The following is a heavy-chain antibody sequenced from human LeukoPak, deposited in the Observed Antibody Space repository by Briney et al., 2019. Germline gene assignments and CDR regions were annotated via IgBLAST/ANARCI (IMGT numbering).Heavy chain of an antibody. CDR2: IYYSGST. Sequence: TFSSYAMSWVRQPPGKGLEWIGSIYYSGSTYYNPSLKSRVTISVDTSKNQFSLKLSSVTAADTAVYYCARLVVGATNNFDYWGQGTLVTVSS. V-gene: IGHV4-39*01. D-gene: IGHD1-26*01. J-gene: IGHJ4*02. CDR1: TFSSYA. CDR3: ARLVVGATNNFDY.